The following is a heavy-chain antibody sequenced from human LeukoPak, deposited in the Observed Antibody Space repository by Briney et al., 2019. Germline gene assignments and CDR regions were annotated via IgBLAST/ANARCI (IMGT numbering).Heavy chain of an antibody. V-gene: IGHV3-23*01. J-gene: IGHJ4*02. Sequence: GASLRLSCAASGFTFSSYAMSWVRQAPGKGLEWVSAISGSGGSTYYADSVKGRFTISRDNSKNTLYLQMNSLRAEDTAVYYCAKDRPDILTGSRFDYWGQGTLVTVSS. CDR2: ISGSGGST. D-gene: IGHD3-9*01. CDR3: AKDRPDILTGSRFDY. CDR1: GFTFSSYA.